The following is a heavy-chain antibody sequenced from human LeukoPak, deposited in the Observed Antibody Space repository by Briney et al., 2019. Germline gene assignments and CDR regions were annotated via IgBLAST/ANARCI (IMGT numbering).Heavy chain of an antibody. CDR3: AKAVGSGSYRHSDY. Sequence: GGSLSLSCAASGFTFSRYAMTWVRQVPGKGLEWVSLISGSADTTYYAESVKGRFTISRDNAKNTLYLHVNSLTADDAAVYFCAKAVGSGSYRHSDYWGQGTLVTVSS. CDR1: GFTFSRYA. V-gene: IGHV3-23*01. J-gene: IGHJ4*02. D-gene: IGHD3-10*01. CDR2: ISGSADTT.